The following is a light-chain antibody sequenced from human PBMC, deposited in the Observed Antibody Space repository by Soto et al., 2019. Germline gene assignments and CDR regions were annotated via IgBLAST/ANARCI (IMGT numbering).Light chain of an antibody. CDR3: QAWDSSTGV. CDR1: KLGDKY. V-gene: IGLV3-1*01. CDR2: QDS. J-gene: IGLJ1*01. Sequence: SYELPQPPSVSVSPGQTASITCSGDKLGDKYACWYQQKPGQSPVLVIYQDSKRPSGIPERFSGSNSGNTATLTISGTQAMDEADYYCQAWDSSTGVFGTVTKLPVL.